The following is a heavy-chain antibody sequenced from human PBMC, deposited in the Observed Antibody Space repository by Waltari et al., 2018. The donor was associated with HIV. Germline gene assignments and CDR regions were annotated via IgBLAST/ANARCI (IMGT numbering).Heavy chain of an antibody. J-gene: IGHJ5*02. CDR3: ATGVRYYGP. V-gene: IGHV3-53*01. CDR2: IYPDDTT. D-gene: IGHD3-10*01. Sequence: EVLLAESGGRLIQPGGSLGLSCTASHISISAKHVTWSLQSPGGSLEWVAVIYPDDTTHYADSVSGRFTISRAKSRTRVLLLMNSLFVDDTATYFCATGVRYYGPWGHGTRVTVSS. CDR1: HISISAKH.